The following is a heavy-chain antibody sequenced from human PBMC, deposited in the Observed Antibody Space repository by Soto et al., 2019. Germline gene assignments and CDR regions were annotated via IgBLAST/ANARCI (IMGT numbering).Heavy chain of an antibody. Sequence: PGGSLRLSCAASGFTFDDYAMHWVRQAPGKGLEWVSGISWNSGSIGYADSVKGRFTISRDNAKNSLYLQMNSLRAEDTALYYCAKDRITMVRGVIEYWGQGTLVTVSS. CDR1: GFTFDDYA. D-gene: IGHD3-10*01. J-gene: IGHJ4*02. CDR2: ISWNSGSI. CDR3: AKDRITMVRGVIEY. V-gene: IGHV3-9*01.